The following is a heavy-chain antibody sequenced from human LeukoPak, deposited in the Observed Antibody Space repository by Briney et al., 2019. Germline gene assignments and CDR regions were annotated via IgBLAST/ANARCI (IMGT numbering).Heavy chain of an antibody. J-gene: IGHJ6*02. V-gene: IGHV1-69*01. CDR2: IIPIFGTA. D-gene: IGHD5-18*01. CDR3: VRDTAMVQDYYYGMDV. Sequence: SVKVSCKASAGTFSSYAISWVRQAPGQGLEWMGGIIPIFGTANYAQKFQGRVTITADESTSTAYMELSSLRSEDTAVYYCVRDTAMVQDYYYGMDVWGQGTTVTVSS. CDR1: AGTFSSYA.